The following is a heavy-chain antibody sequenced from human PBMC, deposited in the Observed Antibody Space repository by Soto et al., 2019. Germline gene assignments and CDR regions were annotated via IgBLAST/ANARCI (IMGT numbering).Heavy chain of an antibody. J-gene: IGHJ6*02. CDR3: ARDSVALYYYYYGMDV. CDR2: IDWDDDK. D-gene: IGHD2-21*01. Sequence: ESGPTLVNPTQTLTLTCTFSGFSLSTSGMCVSWIRKPPGKALEWLARIDWDDDKYYSTSLKTRLTISKDTSKNQVVLTMTNMDPVDTATYYCARDSVALYYYYYGMDVWGQGTTVTVSS. V-gene: IGHV2-70*11. CDR1: GFSLSTSGMC.